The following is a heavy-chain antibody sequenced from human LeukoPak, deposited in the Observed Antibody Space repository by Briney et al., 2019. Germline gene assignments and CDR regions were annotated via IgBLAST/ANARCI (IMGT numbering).Heavy chain of an antibody. J-gene: IGHJ6*03. V-gene: IGHV3-30*02. Sequence: PGGSLRLSCAASGFTFSTYGMHWVRQAPGKGLEWVTFIRYDGSNKYYADSVKGRFTISRDNSKNTLYLQMNSLRVEDTAVYYCAKDRYRDYYYMDVWGEGTTVTVSS. CDR1: GFTFSTYG. CDR3: AKDRYRDYYYMDV. CDR2: IRYDGSNK. D-gene: IGHD4-11*01.